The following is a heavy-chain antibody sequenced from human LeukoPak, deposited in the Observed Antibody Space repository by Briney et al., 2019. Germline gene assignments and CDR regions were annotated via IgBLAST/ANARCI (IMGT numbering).Heavy chain of an antibody. CDR1: GYSISSGYY. D-gene: IGHD3-22*01. CDR3: ASLTDSSGYYLH. Sequence: PSETLSLTCTVSGYSISSGYYWGWTRQPPGKGLEWIGSIYHSGTTNYNPSLKSRVTISVDTSKNQFSLKLSSVTAADAAVYYCASLTDSSGYYLHWGQGTLVTVSS. V-gene: IGHV4-38-2*02. CDR2: IYHSGTT. J-gene: IGHJ4*02.